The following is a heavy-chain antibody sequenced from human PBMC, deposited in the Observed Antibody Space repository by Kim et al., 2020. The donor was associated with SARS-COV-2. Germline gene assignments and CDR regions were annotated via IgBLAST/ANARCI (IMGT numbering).Heavy chain of an antibody. CDR3: AGLNYFDSTFDS. V-gene: IGHV1-46*01. D-gene: IGHD3-22*01. J-gene: IGHJ4*02. CDR2: K. Sequence: KRYAQTFQGRVTMTTDTSANTLYLELSSLRSEDTALYYCAGLNYFDSTFDSWGQGTLVTVSS.